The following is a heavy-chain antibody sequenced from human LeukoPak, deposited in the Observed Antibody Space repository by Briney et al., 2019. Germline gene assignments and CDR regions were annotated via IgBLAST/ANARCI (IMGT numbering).Heavy chain of an antibody. D-gene: IGHD5-24*01. V-gene: IGHV1-18*01. Sequence: GASVKVSCKASGFTFTTYGISWVRQAPGQGLEWMGWISTYNGNTNTDYAQKLQGRVTMTTDTSTSTAYMELRSLRSDDTAVYYCARVEMATIAPAFDIWGQGTMVTVSS. J-gene: IGHJ3*02. CDR2: ISTYNGNT. CDR3: ARVEMATIAPAFDI. CDR1: GFTFTTYG.